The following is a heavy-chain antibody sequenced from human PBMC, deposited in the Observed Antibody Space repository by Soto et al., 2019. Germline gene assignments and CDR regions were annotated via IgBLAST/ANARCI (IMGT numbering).Heavy chain of an antibody. V-gene: IGHV4-31*03. J-gene: IGHJ4*02. CDR1: GGSISSGGYY. CDR2: IYYSGST. D-gene: IGHD2-15*01. Sequence: QVQLQESGPGLVKPSQTLSLTCTVSGGSISSGGYYWSWIRQHPGKGLEWIGYIYYSGSTYYNPSLKSRVTISVDTSKNQFSLKLSSVTAADTAVYYCARFCSGGSCYSRDTVITYYFDYWGQGTLVTVSS. CDR3: ARFCSGGSCYSRDTVITYYFDY.